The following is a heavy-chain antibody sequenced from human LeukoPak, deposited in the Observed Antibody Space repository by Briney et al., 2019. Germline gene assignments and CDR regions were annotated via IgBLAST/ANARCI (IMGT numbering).Heavy chain of an antibody. CDR3: VRESASTITRHFDY. CDR1: GFTFSGYY. CDR2: ISGSDSAI. J-gene: IGHJ4*02. V-gene: IGHV3-11*04. Sequence: PGGSLRLSCVASGFTFSGYYMSWIRQAPGRGLEWVSYISGSDSAIYYAVSVKGRHTISRDNAKNSLYLQMNSLRAEDTAVYYCVRESASTITRHFDYWGQGTLVTVSS. D-gene: IGHD4-11*01.